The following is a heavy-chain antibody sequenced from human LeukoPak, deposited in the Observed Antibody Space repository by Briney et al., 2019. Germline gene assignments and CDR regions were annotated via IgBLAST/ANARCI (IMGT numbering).Heavy chain of an antibody. J-gene: IGHJ2*01. CDR3: ARDAFRARYFDL. CDR2: IKQGGREK. V-gene: IGHV3-7*01. CDR1: GFDFSNYW. D-gene: IGHD3-10*01. Sequence: GGSLRLSCAASGFDFSNYWISWVPQAPGKGLEWVANIKQGGREKFYVDSVKGRFTISRDYAKKSVYLEMNSLRADDTAVYYCARDAFRARYFDLWGRGTLVTVSS.